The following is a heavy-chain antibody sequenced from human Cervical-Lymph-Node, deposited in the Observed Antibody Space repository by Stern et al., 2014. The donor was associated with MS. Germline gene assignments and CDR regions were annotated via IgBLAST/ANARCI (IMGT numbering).Heavy chain of an antibody. CDR3: ARHVQGFDY. CDR2: IYPYDSDT. CDR1: GYSFTIYY. V-gene: IGHV5-51*01. J-gene: IGHJ4*02. Sequence: EVQLVESGAEVKKPGESLKISCKLSGYSFTIYYIAWVRQLPGKGLEWKGFIYPYDSDTTYSPSFQGQVTISADKSITTAYLQWSSLRASDTAMYYCARHVQGFDYWGQGTLVTVSS.